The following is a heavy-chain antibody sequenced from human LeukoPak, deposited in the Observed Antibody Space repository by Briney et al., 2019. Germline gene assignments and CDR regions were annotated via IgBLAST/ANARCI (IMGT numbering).Heavy chain of an antibody. CDR2: ISGSGGST. V-gene: IGHV3-23*01. CDR1: GFTFSDSA. Sequence: GGSLRLSCAASGFTFSDSAVHWVRQAPGKGLEWVSGISGSGGSTYHADSVKGRFTISRDNSKNTLYLQMNSLRAEDTAVYYCAKELDSSGYFDYWGQGTLVTVSS. D-gene: IGHD3-22*01. J-gene: IGHJ4*02. CDR3: AKELDSSGYFDY.